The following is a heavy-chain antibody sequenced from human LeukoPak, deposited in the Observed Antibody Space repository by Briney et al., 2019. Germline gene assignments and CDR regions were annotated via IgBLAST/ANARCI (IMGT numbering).Heavy chain of an antibody. Sequence: PGGALRLSCAASGFTLSSYAMHWVRQAPGKGLEWVALISYDGSSKYYAASVKGRFTISRDNSKSTLFLQMNSLRAEDTAVYYCARGDMEWLVLKFDYWGQGTLVTVSS. D-gene: IGHD6-19*01. CDR1: GFTLSSYA. CDR3: ARGDMEWLVLKFDY. V-gene: IGHV3-30*04. J-gene: IGHJ4*02. CDR2: ISYDGSSK.